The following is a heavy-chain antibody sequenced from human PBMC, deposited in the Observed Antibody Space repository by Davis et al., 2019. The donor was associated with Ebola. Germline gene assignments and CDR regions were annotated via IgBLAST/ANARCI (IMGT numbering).Heavy chain of an antibody. CDR2: INTSAGST. Sequence: ASVKVSCKASGYTFTTYHIHWVRQPPGQGLEWLGIINTSAGSTFSAQKFQGRVTLTRDTSTSTVYMELSSLTSEDTAVYFCAREEDYWGQGTLVTVSS. CDR3: AREEDY. V-gene: IGHV1-46*01. CDR1: GYTFTTYH. J-gene: IGHJ4*02.